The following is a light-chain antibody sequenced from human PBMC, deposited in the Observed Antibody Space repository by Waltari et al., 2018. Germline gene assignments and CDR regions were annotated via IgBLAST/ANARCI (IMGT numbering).Light chain of an antibody. CDR2: YDS. CDR1: NLESKR. Sequence: SYVLTQTPSVSLAPGQTALITCGGDNLESKRVPWYQLQPGQAPVLVMFYDSDRPPGIPDRFSGSNSGNTATLTISRVEDDDEADYFCQVWDDSNNSGVFGGGTKLTVL. J-gene: IGLJ2*01. CDR3: QVWDDSNNSGV. V-gene: IGLV3-21*04.